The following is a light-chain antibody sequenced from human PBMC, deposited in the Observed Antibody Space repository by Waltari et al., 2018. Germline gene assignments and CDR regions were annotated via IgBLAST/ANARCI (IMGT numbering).Light chain of an antibody. CDR1: QGINNY. J-gene: IGKJ1*01. V-gene: IGKV1-16*02. CDR2: GAS. CDR3: LQYNSYPRT. Sequence: DIQMTQSPSSLSASVGDRVTITCRANQGINNYLSWFQQKSGKATKTLIYGASSLQSGVPAKFSCSGSGTDFTLTISNLQPEDFATYYCLQYNSYPRTFGQGTKVEIK.